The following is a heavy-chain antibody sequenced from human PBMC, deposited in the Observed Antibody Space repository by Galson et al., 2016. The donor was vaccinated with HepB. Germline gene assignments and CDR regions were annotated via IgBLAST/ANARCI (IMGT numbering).Heavy chain of an antibody. CDR2: ISTCGTT. CDR1: GGSIISGSHY. J-gene: IGHJ4*02. Sequence: TLSLTCTVSGGSIISGSHYWTWIRQPAGKGLEWIGGISTCGTTKYNPSLRSRVTISADTSKTQLSLKLSSVTASDTAMYYCARMPDSWGQGTLVTVSS. D-gene: IGHD2-2*01. CDR3: ARMPDS. V-gene: IGHV4-61*02.